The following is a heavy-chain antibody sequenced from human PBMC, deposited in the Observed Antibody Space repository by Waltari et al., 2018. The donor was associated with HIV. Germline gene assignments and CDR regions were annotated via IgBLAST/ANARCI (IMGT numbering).Heavy chain of an antibody. J-gene: IGHJ6*02. CDR1: GFTFDDYA. CDR3: AKDNSSSWYYGMDV. V-gene: IGHV3-9*01. Sequence: EVQLVESGGGLVQPGRSLRLSCAASGFTFDDYAMHWVRQAPGKGLEWVSGVSWNSASIGYADSVKGRFTISRDNAKNSLYLQMNSLRVEDTALYYCAKDNSSSWYYGMDVWGQGTTVTVSS. D-gene: IGHD6-13*01. CDR2: VSWNSASI.